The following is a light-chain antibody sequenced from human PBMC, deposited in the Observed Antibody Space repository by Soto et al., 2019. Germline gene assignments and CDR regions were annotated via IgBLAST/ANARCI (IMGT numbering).Light chain of an antibody. CDR1: SSDVGGYNS. Sequence: QSALTQPASVSGSPGQSITVSCTGTSSDVGGYNSVSWYQQHPGKPPKLIIYEVSNRPSGVSDRFSGSKSGNKASLTISGLEAEDEADYYWTSYTRNSCYVFETWRKV. V-gene: IGLV2-14*03. CDR3: TSYTRNSCYV. CDR2: EVS. J-gene: IGLJ1*01.